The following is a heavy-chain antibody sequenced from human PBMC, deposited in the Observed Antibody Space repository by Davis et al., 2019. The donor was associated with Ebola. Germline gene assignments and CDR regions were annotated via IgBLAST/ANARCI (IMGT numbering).Heavy chain of an antibody. V-gene: IGHV5-51*01. CDR3: ASLRRTITGMDDGFDI. CDR1: GYSFISYW. D-gene: IGHD2-8*02. Sequence: GESLKISCKGSGYSFISYWIAWVRQMPGKGLDWMGIIYTGDSDTRYSPSFRGQVTISADKSMKTAFLQWSSLKASDSGMYYCASLRRTITGMDDGFDIWGEGTMVTVSS. J-gene: IGHJ3*02. CDR2: IYTGDSDT.